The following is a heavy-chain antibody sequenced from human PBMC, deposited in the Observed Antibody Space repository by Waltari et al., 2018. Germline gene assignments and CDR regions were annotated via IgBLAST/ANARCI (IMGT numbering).Heavy chain of an antibody. D-gene: IGHD3-22*01. CDR1: GFTFSSYS. CDR3: AKDQRTYYYDSCGYSTAFGY. CDR2: ISGSGGST. Sequence: EVQLLESGGGLVQPGGSLRLSCAASGFTFSSYSMSWVRPAPGQGLGWVSAISGSGGSTYYADSVKGRFTISRDNSKNTLYLQMNSLRAEDTAVYYCAKDQRTYYYDSCGYSTAFGYWGQGTLVTVSS. J-gene: IGHJ4*02. V-gene: IGHV3-23*01.